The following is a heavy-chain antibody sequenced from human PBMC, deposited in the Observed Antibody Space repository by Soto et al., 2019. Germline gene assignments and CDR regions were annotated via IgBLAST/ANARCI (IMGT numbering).Heavy chain of an antibody. CDR1: GYTFTSYW. CDR3: AIRGYTYGYYFSY. Sequence: GESLKISCKGSGYTFTSYWIGWVRQMPGKGLEWMGIIFPVDSDTTYSPSFQGQVTISADKSITTAYLQWSSLKASDTAMYYCAIRGYTYGYYFSYWGQGTLVTVSS. V-gene: IGHV5-51*01. J-gene: IGHJ4*02. CDR2: IFPVDSDT. D-gene: IGHD5-18*01.